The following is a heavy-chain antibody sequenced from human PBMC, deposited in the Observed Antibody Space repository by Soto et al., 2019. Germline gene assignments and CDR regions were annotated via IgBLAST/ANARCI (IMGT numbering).Heavy chain of an antibody. CDR1: GGSISSGGYY. V-gene: IGHV4-31*03. Sequence: SETLSLTCTVSGGSISSGGYYWSWIRQRPGKGLEWIGYIYYSGSTYYNPSLKSRVTISADTSKNQFSLKLSSVTAADTAVYYCARDSGDKAFDYWGQGTLVTVSS. CDR3: ARDSGDKAFDY. CDR2: IYYSGST. J-gene: IGHJ4*02. D-gene: IGHD3-10*01.